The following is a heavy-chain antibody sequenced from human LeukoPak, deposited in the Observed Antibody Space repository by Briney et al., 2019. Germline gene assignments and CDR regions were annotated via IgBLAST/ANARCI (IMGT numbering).Heavy chain of an antibody. V-gene: IGHV3-11*04. CDR2: ISSSGSTI. Sequence: GGSLXLSCAASGFTFSDYYMSWIRQAPGKGLEWVSYISSSGSTIYYADSVKGRFTISRDNAKNSLYLQMNSLRAEDTAVYYCARSRAVVPAATFDYWGQGTLVTVSS. J-gene: IGHJ4*02. CDR1: GFTFSDYY. CDR3: ARSRAVVPAATFDY. D-gene: IGHD2-2*01.